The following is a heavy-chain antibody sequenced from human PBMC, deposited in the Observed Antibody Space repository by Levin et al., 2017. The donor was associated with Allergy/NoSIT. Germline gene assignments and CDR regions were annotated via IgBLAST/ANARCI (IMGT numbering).Heavy chain of an antibody. D-gene: IGHD2-15*01. CDR1: GFTFSSYA. Sequence: GGSLRLSCAASGFTFSSYAMSWVRQAPGKGLEWVSAISGSGGSTYYADSVKGRFTISRDNSKNTLYLQMNSLRAEDTAVYYCAKVRSIVVVVAATDYWGQGTLVTVSS. V-gene: IGHV3-23*01. J-gene: IGHJ4*02. CDR2: ISGSGGST. CDR3: AKVRSIVVVVAATDY.